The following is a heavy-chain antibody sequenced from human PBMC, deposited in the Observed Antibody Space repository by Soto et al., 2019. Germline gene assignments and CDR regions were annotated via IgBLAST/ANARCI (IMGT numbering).Heavy chain of an antibody. CDR1: GYTFTGYY. CDR2: INPNSGGT. CDR3: ARGGHIVVVTAIHWFDP. V-gene: IGHV1-2*04. D-gene: IGHD2-21*02. Sequence: ASVKVSCKASGYTFTGYYMHWVRQAPGQGLEWKGWINPNSGGTNYAQKFQGWVTMTRDTSISTAYMELSRLRSDDTAVYYCARGGHIVVVTAIHWFDPWGQGTLVTVSS. J-gene: IGHJ5*02.